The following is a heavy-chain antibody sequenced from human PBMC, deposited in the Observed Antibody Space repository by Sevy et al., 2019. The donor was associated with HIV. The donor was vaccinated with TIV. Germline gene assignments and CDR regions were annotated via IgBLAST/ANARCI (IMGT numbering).Heavy chain of an antibody. CDR2: ISYDGSNK. V-gene: IGHV3-30*04. D-gene: IGHD1-26*01. Sequence: GGSLRLSCAASGFTFSSYAMHWVRQAPGKGLEWVAVISYDGSNKYYADSVKGQFTISRDNSKNTLYLQMNSLRAEDTAVYYCARDEGATTNYYYYGMDVWGQGTTVTVSS. CDR3: ARDEGATTNYYYYGMDV. CDR1: GFTFSSYA. J-gene: IGHJ6*02.